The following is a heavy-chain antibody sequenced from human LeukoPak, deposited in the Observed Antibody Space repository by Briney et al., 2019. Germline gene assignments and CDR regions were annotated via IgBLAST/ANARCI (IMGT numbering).Heavy chain of an antibody. D-gene: IGHD6-13*01. CDR3: ARYSSSGQFDP. Sequence: GGSLRLSCAASGFTFSSYEMNWVRQAPGKGLEWVSYISSSGSTIYYADSVKGRFTISRDNAKYSLYLQMNSLRAEDTAVYYCARYSSSGQFDPWGQGTLVTVSS. J-gene: IGHJ5*02. V-gene: IGHV3-48*03. CDR2: ISSSGSTI. CDR1: GFTFSSYE.